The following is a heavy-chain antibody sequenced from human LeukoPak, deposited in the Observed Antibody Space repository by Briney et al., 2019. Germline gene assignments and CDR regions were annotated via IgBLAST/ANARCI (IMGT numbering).Heavy chain of an antibody. J-gene: IGHJ6*03. CDR2: INHSGST. CDR1: GRSFIRYY. CDR3: ASVRARKSIAARPGSSMGYYMDV. Sequence: SETLSLTCAVYGRSFIRYYWSWIRQPPRKGLEWIGEINHSGSTNYNPSLKSRVTISVDTSKNQFSLKLSSVTAADTAVYYCASVRARKSIAARPGSSMGYYMDVWGKGPTVTVSS. D-gene: IGHD6-6*01. V-gene: IGHV4-34*01.